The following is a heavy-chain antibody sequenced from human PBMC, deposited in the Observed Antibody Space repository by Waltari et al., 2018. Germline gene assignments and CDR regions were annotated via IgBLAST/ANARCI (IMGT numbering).Heavy chain of an antibody. D-gene: IGHD1-26*01. CDR3: ARLSYAYYYGMDV. Sequence: QLQLQESGPGLVKPSETLSLPCLVPGGPISSSNYYWGWIRQPPGKGLEWIGTIFYSGTTFYNPSLKSRLTISVDTSKNQFSLKLSSVTAADTAVYYCARLSYAYYYGMDVWGQGTTVTVSS. CDR1: GGPISSSNYY. J-gene: IGHJ6*02. V-gene: IGHV4-39*07. CDR2: IFYSGTT.